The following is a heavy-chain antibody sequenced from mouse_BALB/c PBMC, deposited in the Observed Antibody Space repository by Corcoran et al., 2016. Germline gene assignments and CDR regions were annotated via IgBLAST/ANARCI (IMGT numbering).Heavy chain of an antibody. CDR2: IDPANGNT. CDR3: ARQLAY. Sequence: EVQLQQSGAELVKPGASVKLSCTASGFNIKDTYMHWVKQRPEQGLGWIGMIDPANGNTNYDPKFQGKATITADTSANTAYLQLSSVTSEDTAVYYCARQLAYWCQGSLVTVSA. V-gene: IGHV14-3*02. J-gene: IGHJ3*01. CDR1: GFNIKDTY.